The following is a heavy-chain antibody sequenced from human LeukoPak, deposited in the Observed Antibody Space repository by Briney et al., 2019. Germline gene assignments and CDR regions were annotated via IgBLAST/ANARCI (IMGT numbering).Heavy chain of an antibody. CDR1: GASVSTSH. Sequence: SETLSLTCVVSGASVSTSHWNWIRQPPGKGLEWIGCLSYTGKTDYNPSLTSRVTISLGTSKNQVSLKLRSVTAADTAVYYCSEGYFELFAHWGQGTLVTVSS. CDR2: LSYTGKT. J-gene: IGHJ4*02. V-gene: IGHV4-59*02. D-gene: IGHD2/OR15-2a*01. CDR3: SEGYFELFAH.